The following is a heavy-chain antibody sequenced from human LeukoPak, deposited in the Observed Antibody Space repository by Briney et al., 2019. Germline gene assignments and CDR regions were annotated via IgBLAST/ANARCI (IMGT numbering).Heavy chain of an antibody. D-gene: IGHD5-18*01. J-gene: IGHJ4*02. CDR1: GGSISSGGYY. CDR2: IYYSGST. CDR3: AREDRDAAMVTSLDY. Sequence: SETLSLTCTVSGGSISSGGYYWSWIRQHPGKGLEWIGYIYYSGSTYYNPSLKSRVTISVDTSKNQFSLKLSSVTAADTAVYYCAREDRDAAMVTSLDYWGQGTLVTVSS. V-gene: IGHV4-31*03.